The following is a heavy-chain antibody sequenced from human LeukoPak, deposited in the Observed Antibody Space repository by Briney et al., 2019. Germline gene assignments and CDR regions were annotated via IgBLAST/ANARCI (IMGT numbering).Heavy chain of an antibody. CDR2: IDWDDDK. D-gene: IGHD3-10*01. Sequence: SGPTLVNPTQTLTLTCTFSGFSLSTSRMCVSWIRQPPGKALEWLACIDWDDDKYYSTSLKTRLTISKDTSKNQVVLTMTNMDPVDTATYYCARARYYGDAYDIWGQGAMVTASS. CDR1: GFSLSTSRMC. V-gene: IGHV2-70*11. CDR3: ARARYYGDAYDI. J-gene: IGHJ3*02.